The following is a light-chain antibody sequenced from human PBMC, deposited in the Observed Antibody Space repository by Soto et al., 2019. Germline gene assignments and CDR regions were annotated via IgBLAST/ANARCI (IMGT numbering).Light chain of an antibody. J-gene: IGLJ1*01. CDR2: KNT. V-gene: IGLV1-51*02. Sequence: QCVLTQPPSVSAAPGQTVTISWSGSSSNIGSSYVSWYQQLPGTAPKLLIYKNTERPSGIPDPFSGSRSGSSATLGITGLETRDEADYYCASWYGSRSPNYVFGTGTKLTVL. CDR3: ASWYGSRSPNYV. CDR1: SSNIGSSY.